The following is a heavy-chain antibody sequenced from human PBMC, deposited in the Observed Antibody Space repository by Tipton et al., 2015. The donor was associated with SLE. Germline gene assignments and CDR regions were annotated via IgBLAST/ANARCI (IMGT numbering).Heavy chain of an antibody. J-gene: IGHJ3*02. CDR2: VSYSGVT. D-gene: IGHD2/OR15-2a*01. V-gene: IGHV4-59*13. CDR1: DDSITTDY. CDR3: AAYPLSRGPLLDGFYI. Sequence: TLSLTCTVSDDSITTDYWTWIRQPPGKGLEYIGYVSYSGVTNSNPSLQSRVTMSIDASKKQVSLRLSSVTAADTAVYYCAAYPLSRGPLLDGFYIWGQGTMVTVSS.